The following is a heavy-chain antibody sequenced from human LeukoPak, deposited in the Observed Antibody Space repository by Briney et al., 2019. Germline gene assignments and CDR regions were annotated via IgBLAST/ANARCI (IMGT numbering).Heavy chain of an antibody. CDR2: TYYRSKWNN. V-gene: IGHV6-1*01. D-gene: IGHD2-21*01. J-gene: IGHJ3*01. Sequence: SQTLSLTCAVSGDSVSSSSAAWNWIRQSPSRGLEWLGRTYYRSKWNNDYAGSVKGRITINADISKNQFSLQLNSVTPEDTAVYDCASVPILLIGMDVRGKESIDFWGQGTMVTVSS. CDR3: ASVPILLIGMDVRGKESIDF. CDR1: GDSVSSSSAA.